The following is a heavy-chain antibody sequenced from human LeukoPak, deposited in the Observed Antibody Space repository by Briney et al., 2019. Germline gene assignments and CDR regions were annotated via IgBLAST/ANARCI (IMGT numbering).Heavy chain of an antibody. Sequence: SETLSLTCTVSGYSISTRYYWGWIRQPPGKGLEWIGNIYHGGSTYYNPSLKSRVTISVDTSKNQFSLKLSSVTAADTAVYYCARVWTDSGSYYDDRGAFDYWGQGTLVTVSS. V-gene: IGHV4-38-2*02. CDR2: IYHGGST. J-gene: IGHJ4*02. D-gene: IGHD1-26*01. CDR1: GYSISTRYY. CDR3: ARVWTDSGSYYDDRGAFDY.